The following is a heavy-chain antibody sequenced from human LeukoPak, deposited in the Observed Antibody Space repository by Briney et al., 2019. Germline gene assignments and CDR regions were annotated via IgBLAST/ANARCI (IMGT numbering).Heavy chain of an antibody. CDR1: GFTFDDYA. J-gene: IGHJ4*02. Sequence: GGSLRLSCAASGFTFDDYAMHWVRQAPGKGLEWVSGISWNSGSIGYADSVKGRFTISRDNAKNSLYLQMNSLRAEDTALYYCAKSGDYDILTGPSIDYWGQGTLVTVSS. CDR2: ISWNSGSI. V-gene: IGHV3-9*01. CDR3: AKSGDYDILTGPSIDY. D-gene: IGHD3-9*01.